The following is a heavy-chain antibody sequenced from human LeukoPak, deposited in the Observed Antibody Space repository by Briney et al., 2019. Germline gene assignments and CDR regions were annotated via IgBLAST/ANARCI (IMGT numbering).Heavy chain of an antibody. Sequence: SETLSLTCTASGGSISSYYWSWIRQPPGKGLEWIGYIYYSGSTNYNPSLKSRVTISVDTSKNQFSLKLSSVTAADTAVYYCARESRGGWESYFDYWGQGTLVTVSS. D-gene: IGHD6-19*01. CDR2: IYYSGST. CDR1: GGSISSYY. V-gene: IGHV4-59*01. CDR3: ARESRGGWESYFDY. J-gene: IGHJ4*02.